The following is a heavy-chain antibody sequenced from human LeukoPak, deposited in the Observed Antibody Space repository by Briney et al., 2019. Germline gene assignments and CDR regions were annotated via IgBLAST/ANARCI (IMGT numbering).Heavy chain of an antibody. Sequence: SETLSLTCTVSGGSISSYYWSWIRQPPGKGLEWIGYIYYSGSTNYNPSLKSRVTISVDTSKNQFSLKLNSVTAADTAVYYCARDPRGGTSRDNWFDPWGQGTIVTVSS. J-gene: IGHJ5*02. V-gene: IGHV4-59*01. CDR1: GGSISSYY. CDR2: IYYSGST. D-gene: IGHD1-1*01. CDR3: ARDPRGGTSRDNWFDP.